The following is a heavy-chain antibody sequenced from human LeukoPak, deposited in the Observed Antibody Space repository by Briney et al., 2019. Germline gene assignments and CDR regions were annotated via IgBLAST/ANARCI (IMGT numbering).Heavy chain of an antibody. CDR1: GFTLSSYD. V-gene: IGHV3-23*01. J-gene: IGHJ6*04. CDR3: AKSWAGPHYGMDV. D-gene: IGHD3-10*01. CDR2: ISGSGGST. Sequence: PGGSLRLSCAASGFTLSSYDMSWVRQAPGKGLEWVSAISGSGGSTYYADSVKGLFTISRDNSKNTLYLQMNSLRAEDTAVYYCAKSWAGPHYGMDVWGKGTTVTVSS.